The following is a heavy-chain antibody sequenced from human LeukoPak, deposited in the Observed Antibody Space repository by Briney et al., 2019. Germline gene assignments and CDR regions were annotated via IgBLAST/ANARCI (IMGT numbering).Heavy chain of an antibody. CDR1: GFIFINYH. D-gene: IGHD1-26*01. Sequence: ASVKVSCKASGFIFINYHIHWVRQAPGQGLQWMGTINPSGGSTTYAQKFQGRVTMTRDTSMSTVYMELSSLRSEDTAIYYCARVRRSGELLDAGRYNWFDPWGQGTLVTVSS. V-gene: IGHV1-46*01. CDR3: ARVRRSGELLDAGRYNWFDP. CDR2: INPSGGST. J-gene: IGHJ5*02.